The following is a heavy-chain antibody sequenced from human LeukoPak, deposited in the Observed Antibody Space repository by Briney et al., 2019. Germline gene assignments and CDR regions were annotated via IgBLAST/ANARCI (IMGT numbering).Heavy chain of an antibody. V-gene: IGHV3-74*01. Sequence: PGGSLRLSWAAAGFTFGSYWMDWVRQVPGKGLGWVSRINSDGSSTSYADSVKGRFTISRDNAKNTLYLQMNSLRAEDTAVYYCTRTLYSSSWFDPWGQGTLVTVSS. D-gene: IGHD6-13*01. CDR2: INSDGSST. CDR3: TRTLYSSSWFDP. J-gene: IGHJ5*02. CDR1: GFTFGSYW.